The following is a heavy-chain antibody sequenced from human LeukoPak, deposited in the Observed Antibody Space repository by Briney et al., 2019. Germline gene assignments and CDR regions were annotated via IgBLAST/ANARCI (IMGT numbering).Heavy chain of an antibody. CDR1: GGSISSAGYY. D-gene: IGHD3-3*02. Sequence: NPSQTLSLTCTVSGGSISSAGYYWSWIRQPPGKGLEWIGYISNSGNTNYNPSLRSRVTISLDTSKSQFSLKLNSVTAADTAVYYCARMKDISSWYFDLWGRGTLVTVSS. CDR3: ARMKDISSWYFDL. CDR2: ISNSGNT. V-gene: IGHV4-61*08. J-gene: IGHJ2*01.